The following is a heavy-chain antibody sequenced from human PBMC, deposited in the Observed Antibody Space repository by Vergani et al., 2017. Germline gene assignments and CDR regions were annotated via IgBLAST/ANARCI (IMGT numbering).Heavy chain of an antibody. Sequence: QVQLVQSGAEVKKPGASVKVSCKASGYTFTSYDINWVRQATGQGLEWMGRIIPILGIANYAQKFQGRVTITADKSTSTAYMELSSLRSEDTAVYYCARGSGSYYGDYWGQGTLVTVSS. J-gene: IGHJ4*02. D-gene: IGHD3-10*01. CDR1: GYTFTSYD. V-gene: IGHV1-69*09. CDR3: ARGSGSYYGDY. CDR2: IIPILGIA.